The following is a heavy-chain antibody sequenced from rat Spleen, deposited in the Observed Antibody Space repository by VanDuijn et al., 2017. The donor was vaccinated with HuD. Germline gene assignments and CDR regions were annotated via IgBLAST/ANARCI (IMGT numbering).Heavy chain of an antibody. CDR2: IWTGGST. CDR1: GFSLTTYN. Sequence: QVQLKESGPGLVQPSQTLSLTCTVAGFSLTTYNVHWVRQPTGKGLEWMGVIWTGGSTDYNSALKSRLSISRDTSKSQVFLKMNSLQTEDTAMYFCARLNYYYDGSYYYYGVMDAWGQGASVTVSS. D-gene: IGHD1-12*02. V-gene: IGHV2-30*01. CDR3: ARLNYYYDGSYYYYGVMDA. J-gene: IGHJ4*01.